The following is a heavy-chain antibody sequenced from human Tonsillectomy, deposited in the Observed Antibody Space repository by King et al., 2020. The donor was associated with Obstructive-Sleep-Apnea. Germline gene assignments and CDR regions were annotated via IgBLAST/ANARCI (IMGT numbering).Heavy chain of an antibody. CDR1: GFTFDDYS. CDR2: ISWNSGAR. J-gene: IGHJ4*02. V-gene: IGHV3-9*01. Sequence: QLVQSGGGLVHPGRSLRLSCATSGFTFDDYSMHWVRQAPGKGLEWVSGISWNSGARAYADSVKGRFTISRDNAKNSLYLQMNSLRPEDTALYYCAKNSPFGDRKGFDYWGQGTLVTVSS. D-gene: IGHD2/OR15-2a*01. CDR3: AKNSPFGDRKGFDY.